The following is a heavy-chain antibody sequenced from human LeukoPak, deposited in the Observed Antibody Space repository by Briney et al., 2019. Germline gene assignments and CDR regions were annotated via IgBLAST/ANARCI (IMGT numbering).Heavy chain of an antibody. CDR2: IYPGDSDT. D-gene: IGHD3-22*01. V-gene: IGHV5-51*01. CDR1: GYSFTSYW. J-gene: IGHJ3*02. CDR3: ARRIVGIYDSSGYSHDAFDI. Sequence: GESLKISCKGSGYSFTSYWIGWVRQMPGKGLEWMGIIYPGDSDTRYSPSFQGQVTISADKSISTAYLQWSSLKASDTAMYYCARRIVGIYDSSGYSHDAFDIWGQGTMVTVSS.